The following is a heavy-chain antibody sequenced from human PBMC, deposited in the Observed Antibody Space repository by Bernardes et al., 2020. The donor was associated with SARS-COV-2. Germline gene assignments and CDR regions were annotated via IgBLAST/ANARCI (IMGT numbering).Heavy chain of an antibody. Sequence: ASVKVSCKASGYTFTGYYMHWVRQAPGQGLEWMGWINPNSGGTNYAQKFQGRVTMTRDTSISTAYMELSRLRSDDTAVYYCARDGGYNRHDAFDIWGQGKMVTVSS. CDR1: GYTFTGYY. V-gene: IGHV1-2*02. J-gene: IGHJ3*02. D-gene: IGHD3-22*01. CDR2: INPNSGGT. CDR3: ARDGGYNRHDAFDI.